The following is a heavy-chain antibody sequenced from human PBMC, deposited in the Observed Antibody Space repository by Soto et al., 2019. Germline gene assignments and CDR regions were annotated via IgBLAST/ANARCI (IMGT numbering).Heavy chain of an antibody. CDR3: ARDRRDYSSGYYYFYGLDV. CDR1: EFTFSSYD. V-gene: IGHV3-30-3*01. CDR2: LSFDGSNK. Sequence: PGGSLRLSCAASEFTFSSYDMNWVRQAPGKGLEWVALLSFDGSNKYAVSVKGRFTISRDNSKNTLYLQMNSLNTEDTAVYYCARDRRDYSSGYYYFYGLDVWGQGTTVTVSS. J-gene: IGHJ6*02. D-gene: IGHD3-22*01.